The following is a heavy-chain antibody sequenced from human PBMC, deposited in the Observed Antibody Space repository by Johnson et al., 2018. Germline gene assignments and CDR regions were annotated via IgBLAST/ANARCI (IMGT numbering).Heavy chain of an antibody. CDR1: GFTFSSYG. Sequence: QVQLVQSGGGLVQPGGSLRLSCAASGFTFSSYGMHWVRQAPGKGLEWVAVISYDGSNKYYADSVKGRFTITRDNSKNTLYLQMNRLSAEDTAVYYCAREGDGGFLVVPMDVWGQGTTVTVSS. CDR2: ISYDGSNK. D-gene: IGHD3-10*01. V-gene: IGHV3-30*03. J-gene: IGHJ6*02. CDR3: AREGDGGFLVVPMDV.